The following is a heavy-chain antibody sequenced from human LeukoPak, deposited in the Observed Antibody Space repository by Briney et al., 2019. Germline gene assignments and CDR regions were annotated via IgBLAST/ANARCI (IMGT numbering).Heavy chain of an antibody. D-gene: IGHD2/OR15-2a*01. CDR1: GGSISSYY. Sequence: KPSETLSLTCTVSGGSISSYYWSWIRQPPGKGLEWIGYIYYSGSTNYNPSLKSRVAISVDTSKNQFSLKLSSVTAADTAVYYCARVNRQLGGTTFDYWGQGTLATVSS. J-gene: IGHJ4*02. CDR2: IYYSGST. CDR3: ARVNRQLGGTTFDY. V-gene: IGHV4-59*01.